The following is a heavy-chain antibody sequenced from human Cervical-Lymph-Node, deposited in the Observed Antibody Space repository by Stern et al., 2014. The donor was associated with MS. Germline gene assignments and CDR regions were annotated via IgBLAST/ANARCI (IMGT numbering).Heavy chain of an antibody. D-gene: IGHD4-17*01. V-gene: IGHV3-30*04. CDR2: LSYDGSNK. CDR3: ARDRLDGDYVYYYGLDV. J-gene: IGHJ6*02. Sequence: VKLVESGGGVVRPGRSLRLSFATSGFTFRRYAVLWVRQAPRQGLEWVVGLSYDGSNKFYGDSVKGRFTISRDNSKNTLFLQMNNLRPEDSGVYHCARDRLDGDYVYYYGLDVWGQGTTVTVSS. CDR1: GFTFRRYA.